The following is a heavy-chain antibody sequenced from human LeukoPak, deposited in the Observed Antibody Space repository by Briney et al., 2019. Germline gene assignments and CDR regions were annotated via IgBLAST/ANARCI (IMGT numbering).Heavy chain of an antibody. CDR1: GFTFSSHG. V-gene: IGHV3-48*04. CDR3: ARETTMVRGVTRRDYYYMDV. Sequence: PGGSLRLSCAASGFTFSSHGMSWVRQAPGKGLEWVSYISSSGSTIYYADSVKGRFTISRDNAKNSLYLQMNSLRAEDTAVYYCARETTMVRGVTRRDYYYMDVWGKGTTVTVSS. CDR2: ISSSGSTI. J-gene: IGHJ6*03. D-gene: IGHD3-10*01.